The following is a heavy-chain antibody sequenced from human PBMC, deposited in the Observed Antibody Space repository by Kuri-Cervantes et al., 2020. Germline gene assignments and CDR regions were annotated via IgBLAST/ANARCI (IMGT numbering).Heavy chain of an antibody. Sequence: SETLSLTCTVSGGSISSYYWSWIRQPPGKGLEWIGYIYYSGSTNYNPSPKSRVTISVDTSKNQFSLKLSSVTAADTAVYYCARARYYYDSSGYYYYYGMDVWGQGTTVTVSS. D-gene: IGHD3-22*01. CDR2: IYYSGST. CDR3: ARARYYYDSSGYYYYYGMDV. CDR1: GGSISSYY. V-gene: IGHV4-59*01. J-gene: IGHJ6*02.